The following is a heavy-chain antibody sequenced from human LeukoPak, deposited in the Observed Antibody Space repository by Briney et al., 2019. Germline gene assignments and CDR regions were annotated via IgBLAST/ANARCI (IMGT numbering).Heavy chain of an antibody. J-gene: IGHJ4*02. CDR2: LGGGGVDT. D-gene: IGHD3-3*01. CDR3: AHPRDFWSGYHYYFDY. V-gene: IGHV3-23*01. CDR1: GFTFSTYA. Sequence: PGGSLRLSCAASGFTFSTYAMSWVRQAPGKGLEWVSTLGGGGVDTYYADSVKGRFTISRDNSKNTLYLQMNSLRAEDTAVYYCAHPRDFWSGYHYYFDYWGQGTLVTVSS.